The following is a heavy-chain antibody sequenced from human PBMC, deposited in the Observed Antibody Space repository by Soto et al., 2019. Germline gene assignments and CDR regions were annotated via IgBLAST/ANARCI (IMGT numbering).Heavy chain of an antibody. CDR3: ARPNHGI. V-gene: IGHV4-39*01. Sequence: SETLSLTCTVSGGSISSSSFYWGWIRQPPGKGLEWIGSIFYSGSTYYNPSPKSRLTISVDTSKNQFSLKLSSVTAADTAVYYCARPNHGIWGQGTLVTVSS. CDR1: GGSISSSSFY. J-gene: IGHJ4*02. D-gene: IGHD7-27*01. CDR2: IFYSGST.